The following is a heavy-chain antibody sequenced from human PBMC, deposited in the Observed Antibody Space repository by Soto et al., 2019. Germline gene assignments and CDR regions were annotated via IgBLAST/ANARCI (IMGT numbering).Heavy chain of an antibody. CDR1: GGSFRGYH. Sequence: SETLSLTCAVYGGSFRGYHWSWIRQPPGKGLEWIGEINHSGSTNYNPSLKSRVIISLETSKNQFSLILTSVTATDTAVYYCARGLSSSATFYHYYGMDVWGQGTTVTVSS. D-gene: IGHD6-6*01. J-gene: IGHJ6*02. CDR3: ARGLSSSATFYHYYGMDV. CDR2: INHSGST. V-gene: IGHV4-34*01.